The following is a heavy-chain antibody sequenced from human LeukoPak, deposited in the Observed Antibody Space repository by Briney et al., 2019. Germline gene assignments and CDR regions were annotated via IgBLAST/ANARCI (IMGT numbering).Heavy chain of an antibody. CDR1: GFTFSSYS. J-gene: IGHJ4*02. V-gene: IGHV3-21*01. CDR3: ARVPATVTTDLTSPFDY. D-gene: IGHD4-17*01. Sequence: GGSLRLSCAASGFTFSSYSMNWVRQAPGKGLEWVSFISSSRSYIYYADSVKGRFTISRDNAKNSLYLQMNSLRAEDTAVYYCARVPATVTTDLTSPFDYWGQGTLVTVSS. CDR2: ISSSRSYI.